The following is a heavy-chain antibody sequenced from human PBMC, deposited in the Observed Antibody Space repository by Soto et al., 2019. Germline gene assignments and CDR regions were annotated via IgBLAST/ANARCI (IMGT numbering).Heavy chain of an antibody. CDR3: AKEGYGDHTWFDP. D-gene: IGHD4-17*01. V-gene: IGHV1-69*06. Sequence: QVQLVQSGAEVKKPGSSVKVSCKASGGTFNTFGISWLRQAPGQGLEWMGAIDPFSTTPNYALHFRGRLPITPDSQLSTAYMELSSLKSDDTAVYYCAKEGYGDHTWFDPWGQGSLVPVSS. J-gene: IGHJ5*02. CDR2: IDPFSTTP. CDR1: GGTFNTFG.